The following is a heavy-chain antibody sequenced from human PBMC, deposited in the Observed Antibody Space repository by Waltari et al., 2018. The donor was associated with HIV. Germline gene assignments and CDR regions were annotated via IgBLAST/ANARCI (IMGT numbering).Heavy chain of an antibody. CDR1: GGTFSSYA. CDR3: AGAARGYNWFDP. Sequence: QVQLVQSGAEVKKPGSSVKVSCKASGGTFSSYAIRWVRQAPGQGLEWMGRIIPILGIANYAQKFQGRVTITADKSTSTAYMELSSLRSEDTAVYYCAGAARGYNWFDPWGQGTLVTVSS. J-gene: IGHJ5*02. V-gene: IGHV1-69*04. CDR2: IIPILGIA. D-gene: IGHD6-6*01.